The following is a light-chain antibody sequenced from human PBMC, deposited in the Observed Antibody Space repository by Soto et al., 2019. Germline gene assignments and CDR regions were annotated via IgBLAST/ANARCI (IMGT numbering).Light chain of an antibody. CDR2: DAS. Sequence: DIQMTQSPSTLSASVGDRVTITCRASQSISSWLAWYQQKPWKAPKLLIYDASSLESGVPSRFSGSGSGTEFTLTMSSLQPDDFATYYCQQYNSYPYTFGQGTKLEIK. J-gene: IGKJ2*01. CDR3: QQYNSYPYT. CDR1: QSISSW. V-gene: IGKV1-5*01.